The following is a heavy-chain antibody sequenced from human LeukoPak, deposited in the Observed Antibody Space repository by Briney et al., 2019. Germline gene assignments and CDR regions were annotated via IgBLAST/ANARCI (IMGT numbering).Heavy chain of an antibody. CDR2: VYPSGNT. CDR1: GNSISSYNYY. CDR3: ARDRGSGFRYYFDY. Sequence: SQTLSLTCTVSGNSISSYNYYWSWVRQPAGKGLEWIGRVYPSGNTNYNPYNPSLTGRVTISIDASRNQFSLILTSVTAADTAVYYCARDRGSGFRYYFDYWGQGTLVTVSS. J-gene: IGHJ4*02. D-gene: IGHD3-3*01. V-gene: IGHV4-61*02.